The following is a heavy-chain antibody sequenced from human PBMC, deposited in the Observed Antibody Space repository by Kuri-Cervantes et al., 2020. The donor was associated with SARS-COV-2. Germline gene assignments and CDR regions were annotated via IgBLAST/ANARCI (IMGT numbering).Heavy chain of an antibody. CDR2: IASDGKNK. Sequence: GGSLRLSCVASGFNFSTTDMNWVRQAPGKGLEWVTFIASDGKNKKCMASGEDRFTISRDNSQNTLHLQMKSLRDEDTAIYYCAKDRAGVHDFWGQGTLVTVSS. CDR3: AKDRAGVHDF. V-gene: IGHV3-30*18. CDR1: GFNFSTTD. J-gene: IGHJ4*02. D-gene: IGHD2-21*01.